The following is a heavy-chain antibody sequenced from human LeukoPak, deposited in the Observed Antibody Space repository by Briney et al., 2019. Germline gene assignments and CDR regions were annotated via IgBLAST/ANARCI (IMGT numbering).Heavy chain of an antibody. CDR2: ISGSGGST. J-gene: IGHJ5*02. Sequence: PGGSLRLSCAASGFTFSSYAMSWVRQAPGKGLEWVSAISGSGGSTYYADSVKGRFTISRDNSKNTLYLQMNSLRAEDTAVYYCAKDCSFVVAARNWFDPWGQGTLVTVSS. D-gene: IGHD2-15*01. V-gene: IGHV3-23*01. CDR3: AKDCSFVVAARNWFDP. CDR1: GFTFSSYA.